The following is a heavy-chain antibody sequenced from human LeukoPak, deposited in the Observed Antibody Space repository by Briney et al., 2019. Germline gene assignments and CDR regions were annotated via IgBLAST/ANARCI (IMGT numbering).Heavy chain of an antibody. D-gene: IGHD3-16*01. CDR2: VYYSGTT. J-gene: IGHJ4*02. CDR1: GGSISSGVYY. Sequence: SQTLSLTCTVSGGSISSGVYYWTWIRQYPGKGLEWIGYVYYSGTTYHNPSLQSRVTISGDTSKNQFSLKLSSVTAADTAVYYCARTAGWSYGFDYWGQGTLVTVSS. CDR3: ARTAGWSYGFDY. V-gene: IGHV4-31*03.